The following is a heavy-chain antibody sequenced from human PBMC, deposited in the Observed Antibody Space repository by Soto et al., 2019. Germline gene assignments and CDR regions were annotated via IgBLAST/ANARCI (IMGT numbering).Heavy chain of an antibody. CDR2: IFHTGDA. D-gene: IGHD3-3*01. J-gene: IGHJ4*02. CDR1: GGSIRSDNYY. Sequence: PSETLSLTCTVSGGSIRSDNYYWSWVRQRPGKDLEWIGYIFHTGDAYYNPSLKSRFTISVDTYKNQFSLKVSSVTAADTDFYYCARPVYYGGYFDSWGQGLLVTVSS. V-gene: IGHV4-31*03. CDR3: ARPVYYGGYFDS.